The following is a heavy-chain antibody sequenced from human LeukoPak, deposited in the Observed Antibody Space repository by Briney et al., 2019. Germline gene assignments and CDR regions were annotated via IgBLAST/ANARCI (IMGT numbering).Heavy chain of an antibody. CDR2: IYYSGST. J-gene: IGHJ4*02. V-gene: IGHV4-59*08. D-gene: IGHD2-2*02. CDR1: GGSISSYY. Sequence: PSETLSLTCTVSGGSISSYYWSRIRQPPGKGLEWIGYIYYSGSTNYNPSLKSRVTISVDTTKNQFSLKLSSVTAADTAVYYCARQYTGIDYWGQGTLVTVSS. CDR3: ARQYTGIDY.